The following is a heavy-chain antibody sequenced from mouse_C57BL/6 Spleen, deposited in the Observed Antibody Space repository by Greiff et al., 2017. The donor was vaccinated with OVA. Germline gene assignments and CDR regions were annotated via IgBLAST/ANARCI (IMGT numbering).Heavy chain of an antibody. CDR2: ITYDGSST. CDR1: GFTFSDYY. V-gene: IGHV5-16*01. CDR3: ARDRPDCYFDV. J-gene: IGHJ1*03. Sequence: EVHLVESEGGLVQPGSSMKLSCTASGFTFSDYYMAWVRQVPEKGLEWVANITYDGSSTYYLDSLKSRFIISRDNAKNILYLQMSSLTSEDTATYYCARDRPDCYFDVWGTGTTVTVSS.